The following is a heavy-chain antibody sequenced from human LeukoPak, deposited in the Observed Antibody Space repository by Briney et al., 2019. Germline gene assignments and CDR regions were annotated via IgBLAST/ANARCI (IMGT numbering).Heavy chain of an antibody. V-gene: IGHV4-4*07. CDR1: GGSMNNYY. CDR2: IYSSGST. Sequence: PSETLSLTCTVSGGSMNNYYWNWIRQPAGKGLEWIGHIYSSGSTNYNPPLKSRVTISIDTSKNQFFLKLSSVTAADTAVYYCARRTDYWGQGTLVTVSS. J-gene: IGHJ4*02. CDR3: ARRTDY. D-gene: IGHD1-14*01.